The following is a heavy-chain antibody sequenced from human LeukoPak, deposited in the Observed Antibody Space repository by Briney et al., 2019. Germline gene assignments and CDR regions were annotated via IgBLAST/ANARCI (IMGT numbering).Heavy chain of an antibody. V-gene: IGHV7-4-1*02. CDR3: ARHVVSVAAQGYYFDY. CDR1: GYTFTSYA. J-gene: IGHJ4*02. CDR2: INTNTGNP. D-gene: IGHD2-15*01. Sequence: GASVKVSCKASGYTFTSYAMNWVRQAPGQGLEWMGWINTNTGNPTYAQGFTGRFVFSLDTSVSTAYLQISSLKAEDTAVYYCARHVVSVAAQGYYFDYWGQGTLVTVSS.